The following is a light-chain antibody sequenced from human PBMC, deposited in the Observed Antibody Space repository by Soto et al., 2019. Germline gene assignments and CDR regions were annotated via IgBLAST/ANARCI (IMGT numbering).Light chain of an antibody. Sequence: QSVLTQPPSASASLRASVTLTCTLSSGYSNYNVDWYQQRPGKGPRFVMRVGTGGIVGSEGDGIPDRLSVLGSGLNRYLTIKNIQEEDEGDYHCGADHGSGSNFVVVFGGGTKLTVL. V-gene: IGLV9-49*01. J-gene: IGLJ2*01. CDR3: GADHGSGSNFVVV. CDR2: VGTGGIVG. CDR1: SGYSNYN.